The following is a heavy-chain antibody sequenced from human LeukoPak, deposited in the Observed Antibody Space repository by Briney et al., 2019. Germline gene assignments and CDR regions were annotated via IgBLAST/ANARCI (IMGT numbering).Heavy chain of an antibody. Sequence: SETLSLTCAVYGGSFSGYYWSWIRQPPGKGLEWIGEINHSGSTTYNPSFKRRVTISVDTSKNQFSLKLSSVTAADTAVYYCARAGYSYGYGYYYMDVWGKGTTVTVSS. CDR3: ARAGYSYGYGYYYMDV. CDR2: INHSGST. V-gene: IGHV4-34*01. CDR1: GGSFSGYY. D-gene: IGHD5-18*01. J-gene: IGHJ6*03.